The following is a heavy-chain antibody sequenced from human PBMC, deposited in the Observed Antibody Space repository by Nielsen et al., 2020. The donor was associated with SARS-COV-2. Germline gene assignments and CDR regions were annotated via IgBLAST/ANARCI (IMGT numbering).Heavy chain of an antibody. D-gene: IGHD6-19*01. CDR2: IRSKAYGGTT. CDR1: GFTFGDYA. Sequence: GGSLRLSCTASGFTFGDYAMSWVRQAPGKGLEWVGFIRSKAYGGTTEYAASVKGRFTISRDDSKSIAYLQMNSLKTEDTAVYYCTTRVSSGWYWGRNYFDYWGQGTLVTVSS. V-gene: IGHV3-49*04. J-gene: IGHJ4*02. CDR3: TTRVSSGWYWGRNYFDY.